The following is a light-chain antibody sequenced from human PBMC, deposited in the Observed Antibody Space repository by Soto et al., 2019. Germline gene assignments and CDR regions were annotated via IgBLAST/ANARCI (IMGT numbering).Light chain of an antibody. J-gene: IGKJ1*01. V-gene: IGKV3-15*01. CDR1: QSVGSN. CDR2: GAS. CDR3: QEDNNWPPWT. Sequence: EIVVTQSPATLSVSPGERATLSCRASQSVGSNLAWYQQRPGQAPRLLIYGASTRATGIPARFSGSGSGTGFTLTISSLQSEDFAVYFCQEDNNWPPWTFGQGTKVDI.